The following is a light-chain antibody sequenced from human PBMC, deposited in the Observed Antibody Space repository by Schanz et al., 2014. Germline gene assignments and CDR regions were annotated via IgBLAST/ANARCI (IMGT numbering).Light chain of an antibody. CDR1: QSLSGGY. CDR3: QQYGSSPPWT. Sequence: EVVLTQSPGTLSLSPGDSATLSCRASQSLSGGYLAWYRQKPGQPPRLLIFDSSNRATGIPARFRGSASGTDFTLTISSLEPEDFAVYCCQQYGSSPPWTFGQGTKVEIK. CDR2: DSS. V-gene: IGKV3-20*01. J-gene: IGKJ1*01.